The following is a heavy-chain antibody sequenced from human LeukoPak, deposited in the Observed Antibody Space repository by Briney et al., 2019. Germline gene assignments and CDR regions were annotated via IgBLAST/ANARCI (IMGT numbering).Heavy chain of an antibody. CDR2: IRYDGSNK. D-gene: IGHD6-19*01. J-gene: IGHJ4*02. CDR1: GFTFSSYG. CDR3: AKVPIAVAGIIDF. Sequence: GGSLRLSCAASGFTFSSYGMHWVRQAPGKGLEWVAFIRYDGSNKYYADSVKGRFIISRDNSKNTLYLQMHSLRAEDTAVYYCAKVPIAVAGIIDFWGQGTLVTVSS. V-gene: IGHV3-30*02.